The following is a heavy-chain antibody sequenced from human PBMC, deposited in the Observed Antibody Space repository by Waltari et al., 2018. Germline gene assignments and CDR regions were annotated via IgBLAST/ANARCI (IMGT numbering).Heavy chain of an antibody. D-gene: IGHD1-26*01. J-gene: IGHJ4*02. CDR2: ISYDGRNK. Sequence: QVQLVESGGGVVQPGRSLRLSCAASGFTFSSYAMHWVRQAPGKGLEGVAVISYDGRNKYYAESVKGRFTTPRENSKNTLYLQMNSLRAEDTAVYYCARPDVGYWGQGTLVTVSS. CDR3: ARPDVGY. CDR1: GFTFSSYA. V-gene: IGHV3-30*04.